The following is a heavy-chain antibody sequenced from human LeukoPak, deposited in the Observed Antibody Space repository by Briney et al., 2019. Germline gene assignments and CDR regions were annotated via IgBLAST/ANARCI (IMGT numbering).Heavy chain of an antibody. CDR2: IYPGDSDT. CDR1: GYIFTSYW. J-gene: IGHJ5*02. Sequence: ESLMIYCKGSGYIFTSYWIGWVRQMPGKGLEWGGIIYPGDSDTRYSPSFQGQVTISADKSISTAYLQWSSLKASDTAMYYCARRYDSTLFDPWGQGTLVTVSS. CDR3: ARRYDSTLFDP. D-gene: IGHD3-22*01. V-gene: IGHV5-51*01.